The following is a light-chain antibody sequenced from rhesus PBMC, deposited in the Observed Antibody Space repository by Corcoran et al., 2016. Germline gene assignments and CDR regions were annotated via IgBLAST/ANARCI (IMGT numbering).Light chain of an antibody. V-gene: IGKV3-42*03. Sequence: EIVLTQSPATLSLSPGERATLSCRASQSVSSSLAWYQQKPEQAPRLLIYVASSRAPGIPDRFSVRGSGTDFTLTISSLEPEDFAVYYCQQYSNWPFTFGPGTKLDIK. CDR2: VAS. CDR1: QSVSSS. CDR3: QQYSNWPFT. J-gene: IGKJ3*01.